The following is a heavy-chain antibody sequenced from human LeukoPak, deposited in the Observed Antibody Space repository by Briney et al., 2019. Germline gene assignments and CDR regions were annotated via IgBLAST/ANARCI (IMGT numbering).Heavy chain of an antibody. CDR2: IYYSGST. CDR3: ARADSSGYYYFFFDY. V-gene: IGHV4-59*01. Sequence: SETLSLTCTVSGGSISSYYWSWIRQPPGKGLEWIGYIYYSGSTNYNPSLKSRVTISVDTSKNQFSLKQSSVTAADTAVYYCARADSSGYYYFFFDYWGQGTLVTVYS. CDR1: GGSISSYY. D-gene: IGHD3-22*01. J-gene: IGHJ4*02.